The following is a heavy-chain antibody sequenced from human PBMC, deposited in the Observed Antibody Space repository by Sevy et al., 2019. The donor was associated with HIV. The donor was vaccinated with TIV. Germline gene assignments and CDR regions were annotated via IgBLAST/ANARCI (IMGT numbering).Heavy chain of an antibody. D-gene: IGHD3-10*01. V-gene: IGHV3-23*01. CDR3: AKDRVSGTYYTGDFDY. Sequence: GGSLRLSCAASGFTFSTYAMTWVRQAPGKGLEWVSVISLSGGDTYYTDSVKGRFTISRDNSKNTLYLQRNSLRAEDTAVYYCAKDRVSGTYYTGDFDYWGQGTLVTVSS. J-gene: IGHJ4*02. CDR2: ISLSGGDT. CDR1: GFTFSTYA.